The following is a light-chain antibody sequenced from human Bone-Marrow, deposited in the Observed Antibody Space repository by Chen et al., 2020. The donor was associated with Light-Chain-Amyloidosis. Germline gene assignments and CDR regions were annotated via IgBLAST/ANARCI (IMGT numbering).Light chain of an antibody. Sequence: SYDLTQPPSVSVSPGQTARLTCTGDDLPTKYAYWYQQKPGQAPVLVIHRDTERPSGISERFSGSSSGTTATLTISVVQAEDEADYHCQSADSSGTYEVIFGGGTKLTVL. J-gene: IGLJ2*01. CDR3: QSADSSGTYEVI. V-gene: IGLV3-25*03. CDR1: DLPTKY. CDR2: RDT.